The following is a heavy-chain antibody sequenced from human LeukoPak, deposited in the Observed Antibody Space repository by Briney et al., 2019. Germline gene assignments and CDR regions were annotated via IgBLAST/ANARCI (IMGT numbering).Heavy chain of an antibody. Sequence: GESLKISCEGSGYSFTSYWIGWVRQMPGKGLEWMGIIYPGDSATRYSPSFQGQVTISADKSISTAYLQRSSLKASDTAMYYCARAMTMVRYFDFWGQGILVTVSS. CDR1: GYSFTSYW. CDR3: ARAMTMVRYFDF. CDR2: IYPGDSAT. V-gene: IGHV5-51*01. J-gene: IGHJ4*02. D-gene: IGHD3-10*01.